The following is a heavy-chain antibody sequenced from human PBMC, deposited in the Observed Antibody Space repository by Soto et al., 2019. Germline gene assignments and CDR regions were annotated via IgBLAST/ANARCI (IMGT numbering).Heavy chain of an antibody. J-gene: IGHJ4*02. D-gene: IGHD6-6*01. V-gene: IGHV6-1*01. CDR2: TYYRSKWSN. Sequence: SQTLSLTCAISGDSVSSNSATWNWIRQSPSRGLEWLGRTYYRSKWSNNYAVSLKSRMTINPDTSKNQFSLQLDSVTPEDTAVYYCARNHNSSSLAFDYWGQGSLVTVSS. CDR1: GDSVSSNSAT. CDR3: ARNHNSSSLAFDY.